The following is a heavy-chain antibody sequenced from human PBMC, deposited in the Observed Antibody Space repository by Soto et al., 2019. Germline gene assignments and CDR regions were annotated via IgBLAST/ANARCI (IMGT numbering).Heavy chain of an antibody. J-gene: IGHJ6*03. V-gene: IGHV4-34*01. D-gene: IGHD6-13*01. Sequence: SETLSLTCAVYGGSFSGYYWSWIRQPPGKGLEWIGEINHSGSTNYNPSLKSRVTISVDTSKNQFSLKLSSVTAADTAVYYCARAIIAAAAKDYYMDVWGKGTTVTVSS. CDR2: INHSGST. CDR1: GGSFSGYY. CDR3: ARAIIAAAAKDYYMDV.